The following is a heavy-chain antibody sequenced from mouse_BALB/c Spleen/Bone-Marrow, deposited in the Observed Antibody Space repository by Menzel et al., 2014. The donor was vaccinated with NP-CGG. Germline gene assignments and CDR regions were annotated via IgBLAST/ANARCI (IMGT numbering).Heavy chain of an antibody. D-gene: IGHD3-1*01. CDR1: GFNIKDTY. Sequence: VQLQQSGAELVKPGASVKLSCTASGFNIKDTYMHWVKQRPEQGLEWIGRIDPANGNTKYDLKFQGKATITADTSSNTAYLQLSSLTSEDTAVYYCARRAARATGFAYWGQGTLVTVSA. V-gene: IGHV14-3*02. J-gene: IGHJ3*01. CDR3: ARRAARATGFAY. CDR2: IDPANGNT.